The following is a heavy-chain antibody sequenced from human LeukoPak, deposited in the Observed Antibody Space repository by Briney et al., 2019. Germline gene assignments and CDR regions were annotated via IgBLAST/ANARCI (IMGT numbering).Heavy chain of an antibody. CDR2: IRYDGSNK. CDR3: AREDYYDSGSNDY. Sequence: SGGSLRLSCAASGFTFSSYGMHWVRQAPGKGLEWVAFIRYDGSNKYYADSVKGRFTISRDNSKNTLYLQMNSLRAEDTAVYYCAREDYYDSGSNDYWGQGTLVTVSS. V-gene: IGHV3-30*02. D-gene: IGHD3-22*01. J-gene: IGHJ4*02. CDR1: GFTFSSYG.